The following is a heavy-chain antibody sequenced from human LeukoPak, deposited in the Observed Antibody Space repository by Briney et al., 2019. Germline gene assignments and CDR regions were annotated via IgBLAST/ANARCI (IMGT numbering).Heavy chain of an antibody. CDR2: IYYSGST. CDR1: GGSISSGSYY. CDR3: ARALGDIVATIKYYFDY. D-gene: IGHD5-12*01. Sequence: PSQTLSLTCTVSGGSISSGSYYWGWIRQPPGKGLEWIGSIYYSGSTYYNPSLKSRVTISVDTSKNQFSLKLSSVTAADTAVYYCARALGDIVATIKYYFDYWGQGTLVTVSS. J-gene: IGHJ4*02. V-gene: IGHV4-39*07.